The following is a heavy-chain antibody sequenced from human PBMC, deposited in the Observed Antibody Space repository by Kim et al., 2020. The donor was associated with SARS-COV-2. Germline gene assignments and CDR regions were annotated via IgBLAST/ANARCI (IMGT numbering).Heavy chain of an antibody. Sequence: YNPPLKSRVTMSVDTSRNQFSLRLSSVTAAGTAVYYCARDLSSSRDAFDIWGQGTMVTVSS. V-gene: IGHV4-31*02. J-gene: IGHJ3*02. CDR3: ARDLSSSRDAFDI.